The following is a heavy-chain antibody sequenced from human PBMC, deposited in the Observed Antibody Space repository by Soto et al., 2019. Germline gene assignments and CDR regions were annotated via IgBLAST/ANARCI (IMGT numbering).Heavy chain of an antibody. CDR3: AVGSFDWLVNDY. Sequence: EVQLVESGGGLVQPGGSLRLSCAASGFTFSSDSMNWVRQAPGQGLEWVAFISTSSSTIYYADSVKGRFTISRDNAKNSLYLQMNSLRAEDTAVYYCAVGSFDWLVNDYWGQGTLVTVSS. J-gene: IGHJ4*02. CDR1: GFTFSSDS. D-gene: IGHD3-9*01. CDR2: ISTSSSTI. V-gene: IGHV3-48*01.